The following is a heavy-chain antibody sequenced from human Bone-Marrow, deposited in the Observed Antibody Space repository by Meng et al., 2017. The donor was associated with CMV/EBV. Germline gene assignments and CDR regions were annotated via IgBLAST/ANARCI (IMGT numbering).Heavy chain of an antibody. CDR3: AKDGVTVVPAANEYYFDY. CDR1: GFTFSTYW. Sequence: GESLKISCAASGFTFSTYWMTWVRQAPGKGLEWVGNINKDGSEKNYVDSVKGRFTISRDNAKNSLYLQMNSLRAEDTAVYYCAKDGVTVVPAANEYYFDYWGQGTLVTVSS. CDR2: INKDGSEK. V-gene: IGHV3-7*01. J-gene: IGHJ4*02. D-gene: IGHD2-2*01.